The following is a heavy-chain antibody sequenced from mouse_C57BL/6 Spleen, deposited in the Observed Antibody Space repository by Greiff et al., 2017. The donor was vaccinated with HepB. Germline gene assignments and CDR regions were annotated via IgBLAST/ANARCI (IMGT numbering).Heavy chain of an antibody. CDR2: IYPGSGST. Sequence: QVQLQQPGAELVKPGASVKMSCKASGYTFTSYWITWVKQRPGQGLEWIGDIYPGSGSTNYNEKFKSKAILTVDTSSSTAYMQLSSLTSEDSAVYYCARWGTTVVAPYAMDYWGQGTSVTVSS. J-gene: IGHJ4*01. V-gene: IGHV1-55*01. CDR3: ARWGTTVVAPYAMDY. D-gene: IGHD1-1*01. CDR1: GYTFTSYW.